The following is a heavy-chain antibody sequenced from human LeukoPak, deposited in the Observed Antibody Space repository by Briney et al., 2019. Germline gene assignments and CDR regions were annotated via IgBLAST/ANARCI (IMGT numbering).Heavy chain of an antibody. J-gene: IGHJ6*02. Sequence: PSETLSLTCAVYGGSFSGYYWSWIRQPPGRGLEWIGEINHSGSTNYNPSLKSRVTISVDTSKNQFSLKLSSVTAADTAVYYCARVYRVAYYYYGMDVWGQGTTVTVSS. CDR3: ARVYRVAYYYYGMDV. V-gene: IGHV4-34*01. CDR1: GGSFSGYY. D-gene: IGHD1-14*01. CDR2: INHSGST.